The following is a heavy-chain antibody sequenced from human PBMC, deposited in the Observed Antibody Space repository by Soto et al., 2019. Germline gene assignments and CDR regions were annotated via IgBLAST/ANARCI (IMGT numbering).Heavy chain of an antibody. Sequence: SETLSLTCTVSGGPISSTSYYWVWIRQPPGKGLEWIGSFYYSGSTYYNPSLKSRVTISVDTSKNQFSLKLTSVTAADTAVYYCARDKITGLFDYWGQGTLVTVSS. V-gene: IGHV4-39*07. D-gene: IGHD2-8*02. J-gene: IGHJ4*02. CDR3: ARDKITGLFDY. CDR2: FYYSGST. CDR1: GGPISSTSYY.